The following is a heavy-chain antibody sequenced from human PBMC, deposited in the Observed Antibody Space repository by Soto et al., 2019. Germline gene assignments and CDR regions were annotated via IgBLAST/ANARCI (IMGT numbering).Heavy chain of an antibody. CDR2: IYHSGST. V-gene: IGHV4-38-2*01. J-gene: IGHJ5*02. Sequence: TXGTLSLTCAVSGYCISSGYYWGWIRQPPGKGLEWIGSIYHSGSTYYNPSLKSRVTISVDTSKNQFSLKLSSVTAADTAVYYCARAGGYCSSTSCYWGNWFDPWGQGTLVTVSS. CDR3: ARAGGYCSSTSCYWGNWFDP. D-gene: IGHD2-2*01. CDR1: GYCISSGYY.